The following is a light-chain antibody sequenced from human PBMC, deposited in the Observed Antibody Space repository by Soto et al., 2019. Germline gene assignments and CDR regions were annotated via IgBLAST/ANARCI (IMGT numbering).Light chain of an antibody. V-gene: IGKV4-1*01. CDR2: WAS. CDR3: QQYYSASYT. J-gene: IGKJ2*01. CDR1: QSLLYSSDNKNY. Sequence: DIVMTQSPDSLAVSLGERATINCKSSQSLLYSSDNKNYLAWFQQKSGQPPKLLIYWASTREFGVPERFSGSGSGTDFTLTISSLQSEDVAVYYCQQYYSASYTFGQGTKLEI.